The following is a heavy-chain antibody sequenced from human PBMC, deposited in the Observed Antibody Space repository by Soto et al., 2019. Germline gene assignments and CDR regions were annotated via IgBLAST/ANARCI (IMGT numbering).Heavy chain of an antibody. CDR1: GGSMSSHS. D-gene: IGHD6-19*01. Sequence: PSETLSLTCTVSGGSMSSHSWSWIRQPPGKGLEWIGCMHYSGSTTFYNPSLKSRITISVDTSNNQFSLKLTSVTAADTAVYYCARVHVMVVAGSTFDYWGHGTLVTVSS. CDR3: ARVHVMVVAGSTFDY. J-gene: IGHJ4*01. CDR2: MHYSGST. V-gene: IGHV4-59*08.